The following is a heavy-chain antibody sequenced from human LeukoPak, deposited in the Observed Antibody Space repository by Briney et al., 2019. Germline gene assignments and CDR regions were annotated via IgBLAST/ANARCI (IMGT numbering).Heavy chain of an antibody. CDR2: IIPSGHTT. D-gene: IGHD3-9*01. CDR1: GFTFSSHG. CDR3: AKDGGEYYDILTGYYPRLYYMDV. Sequence: GGSLRLSCAASGFTFSSHGMNWVRQAPGKGLEWVSGIIPSGHTTYYADSVRGRLTISRDNSRNTLYLQMNSLRAEDTAVYYCAKDGGEYYDILTGYYPRLYYMDVWGKGATVTISS. V-gene: IGHV3-23*01. J-gene: IGHJ6*03.